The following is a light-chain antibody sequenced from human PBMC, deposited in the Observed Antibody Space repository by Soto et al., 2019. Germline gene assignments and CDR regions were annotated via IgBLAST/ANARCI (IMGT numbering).Light chain of an antibody. Sequence: SVLTQPASVSGSPVQSITISCTGASSDVGSYNLVSWYQQHPGKAPKLMIYEVSKRPSGVSNRFSGSKSGNTASLTISGLQAEDEADYYCCSYAGSSTFSYVFGTGTKVTVL. V-gene: IGLV2-23*02. CDR2: EVS. J-gene: IGLJ1*01. CDR3: CSYAGSSTFSYV. CDR1: SSDVGSYNL.